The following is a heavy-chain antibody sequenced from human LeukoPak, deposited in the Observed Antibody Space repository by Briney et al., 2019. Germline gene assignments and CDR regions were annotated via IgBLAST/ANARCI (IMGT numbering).Heavy chain of an antibody. D-gene: IGHD2-2*01. Sequence: SETLSLTCTVSGGSLSSYYWSWIRQPPGKGLEWIGYTYTSGSNNNNPSLKSRVTISVDTSKNQFSLKLSSVTAADTTVYYCARHRLDTEIVVVPAAMAPYYYYYYMDGRGKGTTVTASS. CDR2: TYTSGSN. V-gene: IGHV4-4*09. J-gene: IGHJ6*03. CDR3: ARHRLDTEIVVVPAAMAPYYYYYYMDG. CDR1: GGSLSSYY.